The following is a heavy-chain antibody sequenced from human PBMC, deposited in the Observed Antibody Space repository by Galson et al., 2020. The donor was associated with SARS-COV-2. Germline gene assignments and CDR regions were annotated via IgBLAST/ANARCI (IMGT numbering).Heavy chain of an antibody. CDR2: IYHETT. Sequence: LETLSLTCTVSGGSLGAYYWSWIRQSPGEGLEWIGYIYHETTNYNPSLNSRFIISQDTSKNQFSLKLYSVTAADTSVYFCARHSMQWGSWFDPWGQGTLVTVSS. CDR3: ARHSMQWGSWFDP. J-gene: IGHJ5*02. D-gene: IGHD2-2*01. CDR1: GGSLGAYY. V-gene: IGHV4-59*01.